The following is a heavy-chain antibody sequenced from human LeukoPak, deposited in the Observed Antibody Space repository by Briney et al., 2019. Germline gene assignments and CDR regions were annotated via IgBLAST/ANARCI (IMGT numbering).Heavy chain of an antibody. J-gene: IGHJ5*02. Sequence: GESLKISCKGSGYILSSYWIAWVRQMPGKGLEWMGTIYPGDSDIRYSPSFQGQVTFSVDKSISTAYLQWGSLKASDTAMYYCARPGGRYASWFDPWGQGTLVTVSS. CDR2: IYPGDSDI. CDR1: GYILSSYW. V-gene: IGHV5-51*01. CDR3: ARPGGRYASWFDP. D-gene: IGHD1-26*01.